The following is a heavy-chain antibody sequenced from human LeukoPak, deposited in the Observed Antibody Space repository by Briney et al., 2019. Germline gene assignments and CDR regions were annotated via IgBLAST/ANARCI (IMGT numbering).Heavy chain of an antibody. CDR2: IHYSGST. Sequence: SETLSLTCTVSGGSISSSSYYWGWIRQPPGKGLEWIGSIHYSGSTYYNPSLKSRVTISVDTSKNHFSLKLSSVTAADTAVYYCARESYYYGSGSYDHWGQGTLVTVSS. V-gene: IGHV4-39*07. CDR1: GGSISSSSYY. D-gene: IGHD3-10*01. J-gene: IGHJ4*02. CDR3: ARESYYYGSGSYDH.